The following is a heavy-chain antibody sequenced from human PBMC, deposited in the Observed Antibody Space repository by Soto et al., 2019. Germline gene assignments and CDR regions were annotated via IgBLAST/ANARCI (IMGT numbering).Heavy chain of an antibody. CDR1: GGTFSSYT. CDR3: ARVISPPGGGYDSDWYNWFDP. D-gene: IGHD5-12*01. J-gene: IGHJ5*02. V-gene: IGHV1-69*02. CDR2: IIPILGIA. Sequence: GASVKVSCKASGGTFSSYTISWVRQAPGQGLEWMGRIIPILGIANYAQKFQGRVTITADKSTSTAYMELSSLRSEDTAVYYCARVISPPGGGYDSDWYNWFDPWGQGTLVTVSS.